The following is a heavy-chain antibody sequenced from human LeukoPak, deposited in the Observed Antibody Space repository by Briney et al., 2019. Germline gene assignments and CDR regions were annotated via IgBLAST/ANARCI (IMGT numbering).Heavy chain of an antibody. Sequence: PGGSPRLSCAASGFIFSDYYMSWIRQAPGKGLEWISYISGSGTYTNYADSVKGRFTISRDNAKNSLYLQMNSLRAEDTAVYYCARDQRRTTVTFLYNYYYGLDVWGQGTTVTVSS. CDR1: GFIFSDYY. J-gene: IGHJ6*02. V-gene: IGHV3-11*05. D-gene: IGHD4-17*01. CDR2: ISGSGTYT. CDR3: ARDQRRTTVTFLYNYYYGLDV.